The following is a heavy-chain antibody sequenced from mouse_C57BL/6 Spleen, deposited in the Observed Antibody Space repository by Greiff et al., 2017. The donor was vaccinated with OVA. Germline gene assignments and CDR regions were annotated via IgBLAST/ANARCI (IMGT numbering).Heavy chain of an antibody. J-gene: IGHJ2*01. Sequence: EVKLQESGPGLVKPSQSLSLTCSVTGYSITSGYYWNWIRQFPGNKLEWMGYISYDGSNNYNPSLKNRISITRDTSKKQFFLKLNSVTTEDTATYYCEGVEGFITTVVAPYFDYWGQGTTLTVSS. CDR1: GYSITSGYY. CDR2: ISYDGSN. D-gene: IGHD1-1*01. V-gene: IGHV3-6*01. CDR3: EGVEGFITTVVAPYFDY.